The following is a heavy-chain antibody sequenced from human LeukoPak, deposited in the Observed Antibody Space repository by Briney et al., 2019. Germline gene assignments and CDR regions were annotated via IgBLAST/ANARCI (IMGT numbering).Heavy chain of an antibody. V-gene: IGHV3-21*01. CDR3: ARAPRTKQWPLTHLGYYFDY. J-gene: IGHJ4*02. CDR2: ISSSSSYI. CDR1: GFTFSSYS. D-gene: IGHD6-19*01. Sequence: GGSLRLSCAASGFTFSSYSMNWVRQAPGKGLEWVSSISSSSSYIYYADSVKGRFTISRDNAKNSLYLEMNSLRAEDTAVYYCARAPRTKQWPLTHLGYYFDYWGQGTLVTVSS.